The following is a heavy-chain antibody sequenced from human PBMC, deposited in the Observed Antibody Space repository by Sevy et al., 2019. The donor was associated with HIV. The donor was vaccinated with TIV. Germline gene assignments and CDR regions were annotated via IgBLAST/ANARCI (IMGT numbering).Heavy chain of an antibody. CDR1: GYTFTTFY. CDR3: ASGTGV. J-gene: IGHJ4*02. Sequence: ASVKVPCKTSGYTFTTFYVHWVRQAPGQGLEWMGIIIPSGGSTTYAQKFQGRVTMTRDTSTSTVYMELRSLRSEDTAVYYCASGTGVWGQGTPVTVSS. V-gene: IGHV1-46*01. CDR2: IIPSGGST. D-gene: IGHD1-26*01.